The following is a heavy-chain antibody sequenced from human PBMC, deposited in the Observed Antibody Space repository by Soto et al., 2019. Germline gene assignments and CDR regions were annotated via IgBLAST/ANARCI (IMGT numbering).Heavy chain of an antibody. CDR1: GGSISSYY. CDR3: ASSYYDSSGYFPFDY. V-gene: IGHV4-4*07. D-gene: IGHD3-22*01. Sequence: SLTCTVSGGSISSYYWSWIRQPAGKGLEWIGRIYTSGSTNYNPSLKSRVTMSVDTSKNQFSLKLSSVTAADTAVYYCASSYYDSSGYFPFDYWGQGTLVTVSS. CDR2: IYTSGST. J-gene: IGHJ4*02.